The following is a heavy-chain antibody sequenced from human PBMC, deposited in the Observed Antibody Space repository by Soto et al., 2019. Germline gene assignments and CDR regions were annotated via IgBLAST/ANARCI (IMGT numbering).Heavy chain of an antibody. Sequence: EVQLVESGGGLVQPGGSLRLSCAASGFTFSSYWMSWVRQAPGKGLGWVANIKQDGSEKYYVDSVKGRFTISRDNAKNSLYLQMNSLRAEDTAVYYCASPQYYDFWSGYYGYYYYYMDVWGKGTTVTVSS. J-gene: IGHJ6*03. D-gene: IGHD3-3*01. CDR3: ASPQYYDFWSGYYGYYYYYMDV. V-gene: IGHV3-7*01. CDR1: GFTFSSYW. CDR2: IKQDGSEK.